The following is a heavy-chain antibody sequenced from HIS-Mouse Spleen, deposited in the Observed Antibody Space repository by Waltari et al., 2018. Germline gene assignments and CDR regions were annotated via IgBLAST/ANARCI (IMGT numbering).Heavy chain of an antibody. D-gene: IGHD2-2*02. CDR2: INPNRGGT. Sequence: QVQLVQSGAEVKKPGASVKVSCKASGYTFTGYYMHWVRQAPGQGLEWMGGINPNRGGTSYAQKFQGRVTMTRDTSISTAYMELSRLRSDDTAVYYCARYNALYRLYYFDYWGQGTLVTVSS. J-gene: IGHJ4*02. CDR3: ARYNALYRLYYFDY. V-gene: IGHV1-2*02. CDR1: GYTFTGYY.